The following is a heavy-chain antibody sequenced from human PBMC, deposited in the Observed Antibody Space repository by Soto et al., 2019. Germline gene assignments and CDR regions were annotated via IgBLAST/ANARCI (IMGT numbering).Heavy chain of an antibody. Sequence: ASVKVSCKASGYNFTNYHIHWVRQAPGQGLEWMGWISSYTGNTYYQHSANTEYAQKFQGRVSLTTDTSTTTAYLELRGLRSEDTAVYYCARDLKGRVGDNWFDPWGQGTLVTVSS. CDR1: GYNFTNYH. CDR3: ARDLKGRVGDNWFDP. D-gene: IGHD3-10*01. V-gene: IGHV1-18*04. J-gene: IGHJ5*02. CDR2: ISSYTGNTYYQHSANT.